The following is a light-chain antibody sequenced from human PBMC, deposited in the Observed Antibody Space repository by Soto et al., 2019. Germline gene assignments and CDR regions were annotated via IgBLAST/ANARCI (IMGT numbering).Light chain of an antibody. V-gene: IGKV3-20*01. Sequence: EIVLTQSPGTLSLSPGERATLSCRASQSVSSSYLAWYQQKPGQAPRLLIYGASSRATGIPDRFSGSGSGTDFTLTISRLEPADFAVYYCQQYGSSRWTFGRGTKVEIK. J-gene: IGKJ1*01. CDR3: QQYGSSRWT. CDR2: GAS. CDR1: QSVSSSY.